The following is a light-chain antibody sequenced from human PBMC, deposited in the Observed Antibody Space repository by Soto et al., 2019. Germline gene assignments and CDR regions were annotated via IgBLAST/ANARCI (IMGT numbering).Light chain of an antibody. V-gene: IGLV4-69*01. CDR1: SGHSNYA. CDR2: LNSDGSH. J-gene: IGLJ2*01. CDR3: QTWGTGLYVV. Sequence: HPVLTQSHSASASLGASVKLTFTLSSGHSNYAIAWHQQQPEKGPRYLMKLNSDGSHSKGDGIPDRFSGSSSGAERYLTISSLQSEDEADYYCQTWGTGLYVVFGGGTKLTVL.